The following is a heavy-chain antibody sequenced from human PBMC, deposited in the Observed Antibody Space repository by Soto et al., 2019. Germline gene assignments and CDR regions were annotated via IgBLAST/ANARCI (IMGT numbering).Heavy chain of an antibody. Sequence: GSLRLSCAASGFTFSSYAMHWVRQAPGKGLEWVAVISYDGSNKYYADSVKGRFTISRDNSKNTLYLQMNSLRAEDTAVYYCARDQTAMATFDYWGQGTLVTVSS. CDR1: GFTFSSYA. J-gene: IGHJ4*02. D-gene: IGHD5-18*01. CDR3: ARDQTAMATFDY. CDR2: ISYDGSNK. V-gene: IGHV3-30-3*01.